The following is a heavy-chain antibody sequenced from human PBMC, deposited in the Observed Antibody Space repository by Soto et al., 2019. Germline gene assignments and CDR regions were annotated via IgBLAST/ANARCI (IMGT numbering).Heavy chain of an antibody. J-gene: IGHJ4*02. CDR1: GYTFTSYA. Sequence: ASVKVSCKASGYTFTSYAVHWVRQAPGQRLEWMGWINAGNGNTKYSQKFQGRVTITRDTSASTAYMELSSLRSEDTAVYYCARDLLGVVVARTSLNYFDYWGQGTLVTVSS. V-gene: IGHV1-3*01. CDR2: INAGNGNT. CDR3: ARDLLGVVVARTSLNYFDY. D-gene: IGHD6-19*01.